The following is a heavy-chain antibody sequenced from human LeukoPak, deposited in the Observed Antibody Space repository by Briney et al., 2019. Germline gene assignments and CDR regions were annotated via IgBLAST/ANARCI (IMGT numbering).Heavy chain of an antibody. V-gene: IGHV3-48*01. J-gene: IGHJ5*02. CDR3: AREGNYYDSSGYYSWFDP. D-gene: IGHD3-22*01. Sequence: GGSLRLSCAASGFTFSSYEMNWVRQAPGKGLEWVSYISSSSSTIYYADSVKGRFTISRDNAKNSLYLQMNSLKAEDTAVYYCAREGNYYDSSGYYSWFDPWGQGTLVTVSS. CDR2: ISSSSSTI. CDR1: GFTFSSYE.